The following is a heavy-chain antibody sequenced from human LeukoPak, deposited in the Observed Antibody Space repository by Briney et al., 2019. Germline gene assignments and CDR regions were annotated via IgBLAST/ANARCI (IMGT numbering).Heavy chain of an antibody. CDR3: ARAPELLTYYDFWSGYYRPYYFDY. Sequence: GGSLRLSCAASGFTFSSYSMNWVRQAPGKGLEWVSYISSSSSTIYYADSVKGRFTISRDNAKNSLYLQMNSVRAEDTAVYYCARAPELLTYYDFWSGYYRPYYFDYWGQGTLVTVSS. CDR1: GFTFSSYS. V-gene: IGHV3-48*04. CDR2: ISSSSSTI. J-gene: IGHJ4*02. D-gene: IGHD3-3*01.